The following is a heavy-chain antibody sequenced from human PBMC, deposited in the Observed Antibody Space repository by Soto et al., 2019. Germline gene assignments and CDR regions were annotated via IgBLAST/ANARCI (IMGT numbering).Heavy chain of an antibody. V-gene: IGHV3-7*01. Sequence: EVQLVESGGALVPPGGSPRLSCAASGFTFSDSWMTWVRQAPGKGPEWVGNINHDASESYYVESMKGRFTISRDNAKNSVYLQMNSLRAEDTAVYYCARVDWSVAPLLYYWGQGTPVTVSS. J-gene: IGHJ4*02. D-gene: IGHD1-1*01. CDR2: INHDASES. CDR3: ARVDWSVAPLLYY. CDR1: GFTFSDSW.